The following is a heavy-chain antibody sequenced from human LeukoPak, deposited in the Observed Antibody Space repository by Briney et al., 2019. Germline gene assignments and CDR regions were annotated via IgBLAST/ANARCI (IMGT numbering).Heavy chain of an antibody. Sequence: SGGSLRLSCAASGFTFSSYSMNWVCQAPGKGLEWVSSISSSSSYIYYADSVKGRFTISRDNAKNSLYLQMNSLGAEDTAVYYCARDRITVTWRGMDVWGQGTTVTVSS. CDR2: ISSSSSYI. V-gene: IGHV3-21*01. D-gene: IGHD4-17*01. CDR3: ARDRITVTWRGMDV. CDR1: GFTFSSYS. J-gene: IGHJ6*02.